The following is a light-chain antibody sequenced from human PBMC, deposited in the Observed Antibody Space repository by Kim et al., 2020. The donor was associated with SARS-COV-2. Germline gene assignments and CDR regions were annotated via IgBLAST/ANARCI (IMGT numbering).Light chain of an antibody. CDR3: NSRGISETVL. J-gene: IGLJ2*01. CDR2: GRN. V-gene: IGLV3-19*01. Sequence: SSELTQDPAVSVALGQTVRITCQGDSLRSYYATWYQQKPRQAPLLVIFGRNNRPSGIPDRFSGSTSGNTASLIITGAQAEDEADYYCNSRGISETVLFGGGTQLTVL. CDR1: SLRSYY.